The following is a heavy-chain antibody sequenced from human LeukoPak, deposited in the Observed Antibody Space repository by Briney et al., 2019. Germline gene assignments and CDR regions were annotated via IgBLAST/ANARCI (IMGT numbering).Heavy chain of an antibody. CDR2: IHSSGGT. CDR1: GASISNYY. V-gene: IGHV4-4*09. Sequence: PSETLSLTCTVYGASISNYYWSWIRQTPEKGLEWMGHIHSSGGTSYYPSLKSRLTLSIDTSRNQLSLKLPSVTAADTAVYFCARLGSYHDFWGQGALVTVSS. CDR3: ARLGSYHDF. J-gene: IGHJ4*02. D-gene: IGHD1-26*01.